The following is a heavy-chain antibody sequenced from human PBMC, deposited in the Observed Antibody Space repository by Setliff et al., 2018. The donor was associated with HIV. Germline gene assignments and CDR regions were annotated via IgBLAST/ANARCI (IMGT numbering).Heavy chain of an antibody. CDR3: ARSPPAKHHFDY. CDR2: VIPGLGTA. CDR1: GGTFSSYR. V-gene: IGHV1-69*13. J-gene: IGHJ4*02. Sequence: SVKVSCKASGGTFSSYRISWVRQAPGQGLEYMGGVIPGLGTAHYAQKFQGRVTITADESMTTAYMELSSLRSEDTAVYYCARSPPAKHHFDYWGQGTPVTVSS.